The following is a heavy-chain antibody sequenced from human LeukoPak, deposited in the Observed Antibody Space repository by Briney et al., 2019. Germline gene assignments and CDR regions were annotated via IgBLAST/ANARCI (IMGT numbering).Heavy chain of an antibody. J-gene: IGHJ4*02. CDR3: ARARNDYDSNGFSFLDY. V-gene: IGHV3-23*01. Sequence: PGGSLRLSCVGSGFTFSNSAMNWVRQAPGKGLELVSSFSGSGTSTYYADSVKGRFTISRDNSKNTLYLQMNSLRAEDTALYYCARARNDYDSNGFSFLDYWGQGTLVTVSS. D-gene: IGHD3-22*01. CDR1: GFTFSNSA. CDR2: FSGSGTST.